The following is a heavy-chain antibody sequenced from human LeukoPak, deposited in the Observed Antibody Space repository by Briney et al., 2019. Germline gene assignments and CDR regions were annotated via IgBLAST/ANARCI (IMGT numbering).Heavy chain of an antibody. CDR1: TFTFSSYG. V-gene: IGHV3-30*02. CDR2: IQYDGNKR. J-gene: IGHJ4*02. CDR3: ANTMYNSAWSPFDY. Sequence: PGGSLRLSCAASTFTFSSYGMHWVRQAPGKGLEWVAFIQYDGNKRYYADSVKGRFTISRDNSKNTLYLQMNSLRPEDTAIYYCANTMYNSAWSPFDYWGRGTLVNVSS. D-gene: IGHD6-19*01.